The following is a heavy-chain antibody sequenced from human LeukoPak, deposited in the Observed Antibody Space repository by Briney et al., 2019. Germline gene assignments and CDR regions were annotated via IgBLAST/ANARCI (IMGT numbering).Heavy chain of an antibody. V-gene: IGHV3-7*01. CDR2: IKKDGSEK. CDR1: GFPFSHFW. J-gene: IGHJ4*02. Sequence: PPGGSLRLSCEVSGFPFSHFWMSWVRQAPGKGLEWVANIKKDGSEKYYVDSVKGRFTISRDNAKNSQSLQMNNLRAEDTAVYYCARVAPDSNFDSNGFYPFDYWGQGVLVTVSP. D-gene: IGHD3-22*01. CDR3: ARVAPDSNFDSNGFYPFDY.